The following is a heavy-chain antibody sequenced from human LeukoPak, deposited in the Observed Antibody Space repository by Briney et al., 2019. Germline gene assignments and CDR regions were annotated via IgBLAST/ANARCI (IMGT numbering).Heavy chain of an antibody. CDR2: FDPEDGET. CDR3: ATPDYYDSSGYSGFDY. CDR1: GYTLTELS. Sequence: ASVKVSCKVSGYTLTELSLHWLGQAPGKGLEGMGVFDPEDGETIYAQKFQGRVTMTEDTSTDTAYMELSSLRSEDTAVYYCATPDYYDSSGYSGFDYWGQGTLVTVSS. D-gene: IGHD3-22*01. J-gene: IGHJ4*02. V-gene: IGHV1-24*01.